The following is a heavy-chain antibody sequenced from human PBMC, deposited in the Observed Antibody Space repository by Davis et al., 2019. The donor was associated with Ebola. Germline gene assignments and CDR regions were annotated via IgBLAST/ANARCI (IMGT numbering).Heavy chain of an antibody. D-gene: IGHD2-8*02. Sequence: GGSLRLSCGTSGFTFTKYGMHWVRQAPGKGLEWLSYIADTGTLIYYADSVRGRFTISRDNARNSVYLQMNSLRDEDTAVYYCARGYCSGGVCSETYWGQGTLVTVSS. J-gene: IGHJ4*02. V-gene: IGHV3-48*02. CDR2: IADTGTLI. CDR3: ARGYCSGGVCSETY. CDR1: GFTFTKYG.